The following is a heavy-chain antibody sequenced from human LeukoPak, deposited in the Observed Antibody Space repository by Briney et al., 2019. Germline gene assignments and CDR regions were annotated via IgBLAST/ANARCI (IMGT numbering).Heavy chain of an antibody. CDR1: GGSISSSSYY. J-gene: IGHJ4*02. Sequence: SETLSLTCTVSGGSISSSSYYWGWIRQPPGKGLEWLGSIYYSGSTYYNPSLKSRVTISVDTSKNQFSLKLSSVTAADTAVYYCANQAIVGASSFDYWGQGTLVTVSS. V-gene: IGHV4-39*01. CDR3: ANQAIVGASSFDY. CDR2: IYYSGST. D-gene: IGHD1-26*01.